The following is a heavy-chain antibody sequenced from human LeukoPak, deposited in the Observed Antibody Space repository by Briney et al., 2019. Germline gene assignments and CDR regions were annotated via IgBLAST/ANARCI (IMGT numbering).Heavy chain of an antibody. D-gene: IGHD3-10*01. CDR3: AREDSSGNHFDF. J-gene: IGHJ4*02. V-gene: IGHV4-34*01. CDR1: VGSFGGYF. CDR2: INYSGST. Sequence: SETLSLTCGVYVGSFGGYFWSWIRQPPGKGLEWIGDINYSGSTNYNPSPKSRVTISVDTSKNQFSLRLSSVTAADTAVYYCAREDSSGNHFDFWGQGTLVTVSS.